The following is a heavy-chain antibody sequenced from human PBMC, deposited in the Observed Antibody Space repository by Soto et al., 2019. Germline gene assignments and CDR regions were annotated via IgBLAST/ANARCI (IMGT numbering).Heavy chain of an antibody. CDR2: ISAYNGDT. V-gene: IGHV1-18*01. J-gene: IGHJ6*03. CDR1: GYTFTSHG. D-gene: IGHD3-10*01. CDR3: ARMVRGANIDYYHYMDV. Sequence: QVQLVQSGGEVRKPGASVKVSCKASGYTFTSHGISWVRQAPGQGLEWMGWISAYNGDTNYAQKLQGRVTVTTDRSTSTADMELRSLRSEHTAVYYCARMVRGANIDYYHYMDVWGKWTTVTVSS.